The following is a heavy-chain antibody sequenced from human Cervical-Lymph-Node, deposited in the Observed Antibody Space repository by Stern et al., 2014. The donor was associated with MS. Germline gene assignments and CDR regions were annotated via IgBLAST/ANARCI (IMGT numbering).Heavy chain of an antibody. Sequence: QLQLQESGPGLVKPSQTLSLTCIVSGCSISSGDYYWSWIRQPPGKGLEWIGYIYYSESTYYNPSRKSRVTISVDTSKTQFSLKLSSVTAADTAVYYCAREATVPRGNWFDPWGQGTLVTVSS. CDR3: AREATVPRGNWFDP. CDR1: GCSISSGDYY. J-gene: IGHJ5*02. V-gene: IGHV4-30-4*01. CDR2: IYYSEST. D-gene: IGHD4-17*01.